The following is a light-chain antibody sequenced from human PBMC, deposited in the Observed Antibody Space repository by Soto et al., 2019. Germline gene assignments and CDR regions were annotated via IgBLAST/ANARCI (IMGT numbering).Light chain of an antibody. J-gene: IGKJ1*01. CDR3: QQRSSWPLT. CDR1: QSVSSY. V-gene: IGKV3-11*01. Sequence: EIVLTQSPATLSLSPGERATLSCRASQSVSSYFAWYQQKPGQAPRLLIYDASNRVTGIPARFSGSGSGTDFTLTISSLEPEDFAVYYCQQRSSWPLTFGQGTKVEIK. CDR2: DAS.